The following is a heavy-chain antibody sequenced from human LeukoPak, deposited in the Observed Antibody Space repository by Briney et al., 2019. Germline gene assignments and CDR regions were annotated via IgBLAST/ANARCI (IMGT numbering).Heavy chain of an antibody. V-gene: IGHV4-34*01. Sequence: KSSETLSLTCAVYGGSFSGYYWSRIRQPPGKGLEWIGEINHSGSTNYNPSLKSRVTISVDTSKNQFSLKLSSVTAADTAVYYCARGGTQQWLVLGDLDYWGQGTLVTVSS. CDR3: ARGGTQQWLVLGDLDY. CDR1: GGSFSGYY. CDR2: INHSGST. J-gene: IGHJ4*02. D-gene: IGHD6-19*01.